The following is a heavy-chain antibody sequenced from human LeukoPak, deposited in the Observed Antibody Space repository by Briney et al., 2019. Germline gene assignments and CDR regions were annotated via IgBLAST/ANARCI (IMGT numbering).Heavy chain of an antibody. CDR2: ISSSSSTI. CDR1: GFTFSSYS. D-gene: IGHD3-9*01. Sequence: PGGSLRLSCAASGFTFSSYSMNWVRQAPGKGLEWVSYISSSSSTIYYADSVKGRFTISRDNAKNSLYLQMNSLRDEDTAVYYCARVPRGSILTGYYRIDYWGQGTLVTVSS. CDR3: ARVPRGSILTGYYRIDY. J-gene: IGHJ4*02. V-gene: IGHV3-48*02.